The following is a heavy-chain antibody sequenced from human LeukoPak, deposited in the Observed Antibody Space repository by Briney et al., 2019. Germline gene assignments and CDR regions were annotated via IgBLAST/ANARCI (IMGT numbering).Heavy chain of an antibody. V-gene: IGHV3-33*01. CDR2: IWYDGSNK. J-gene: IGHJ4*02. Sequence: GRSLRLSCAASGFTLSSYGMHWVRQAPGKGLEWVAVIWYDGSNKYYADSVKGRFTISRDNSKNTLYLQMNSLRAEDTAVYYCARGGVATIGIDYWGQGTLVTVSS. D-gene: IGHD5-12*01. CDR1: GFTLSSYG. CDR3: ARGGVATIGIDY.